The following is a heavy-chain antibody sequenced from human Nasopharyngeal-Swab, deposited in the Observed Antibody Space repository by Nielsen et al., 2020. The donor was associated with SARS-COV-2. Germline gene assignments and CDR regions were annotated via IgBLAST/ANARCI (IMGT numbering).Heavy chain of an antibody. CDR1: GGSISSGGYY. CDR3: ARDQRGPIVVEAFDI. D-gene: IGHD3-22*01. Sequence: LRLSCTVSGGSISSGGYYWSWIRQHPGKGLEWIGYINYSGSTYYNPSLKSRVTISVDTSKNQSYLKLSSVTAADTAVYYCARDQRGPIVVEAFDIWGQGTMVTVSS. CDR2: INYSGST. J-gene: IGHJ3*02. V-gene: IGHV4-31*03.